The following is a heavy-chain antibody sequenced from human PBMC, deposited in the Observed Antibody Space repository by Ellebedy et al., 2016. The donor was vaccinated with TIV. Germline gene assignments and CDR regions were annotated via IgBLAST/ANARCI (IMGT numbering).Heavy chain of an antibody. Sequence: PGGSLRLSCAASGFIVSSNYMHWVRQAPGKGLEWVSVIYSGGHTHYADSVKGRFTISRDNSRNTVHLQMNSLRAEDTAVYYCARCYVDTAVGNDFDIWGQGTMVTVSS. CDR1: GFIVSSNY. CDR3: ARCYVDTAVGNDFDI. V-gene: IGHV3-66*01. CDR2: IYSGGHT. J-gene: IGHJ3*02. D-gene: IGHD5-18*01.